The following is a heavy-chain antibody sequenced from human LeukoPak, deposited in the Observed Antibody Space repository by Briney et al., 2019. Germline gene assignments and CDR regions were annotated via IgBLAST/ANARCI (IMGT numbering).Heavy chain of an antibody. Sequence: GASVKVSCKASGYTFTSYGISWVRQAPGQGLEWMGWISAYNGNTNYAQKLQGRVTMTTDTSTSTAYMELSSLRSEDTAVYYCARSSSSLQYNWFDPWGQGTLVTVSS. CDR3: ARSSSSLQYNWFDP. J-gene: IGHJ5*02. CDR1: GYTFTSYG. V-gene: IGHV1-18*01. D-gene: IGHD6-6*01. CDR2: ISAYNGNT.